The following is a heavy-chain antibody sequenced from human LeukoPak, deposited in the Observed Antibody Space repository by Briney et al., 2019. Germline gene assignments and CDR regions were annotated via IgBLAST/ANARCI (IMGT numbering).Heavy chain of an antibody. J-gene: IGHJ6*02. V-gene: IGHV4-39*01. Sequence: SETLSLTCTVSGDSISSSRHSWGWIRQPPGNGLEWIGSISYSGSAYYNPSLKTRVTMSVDTSENQFSLKLSSVTAADSTVYYCVRIYCTSTSCYGDSYYGMDVWGQGTTVTVSS. D-gene: IGHD2-2*01. CDR3: VRIYCTSTSCYGDSYYGMDV. CDR2: ISYSGSA. CDR1: GDSISSSRHS.